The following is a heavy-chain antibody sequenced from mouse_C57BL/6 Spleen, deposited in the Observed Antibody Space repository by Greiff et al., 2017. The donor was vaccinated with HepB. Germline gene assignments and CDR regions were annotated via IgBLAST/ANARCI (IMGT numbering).Heavy chain of an antibody. CDR1: GFSLTSYG. CDR3: ASFTTVVSYAMDY. Sequence: VQLQESGPGLVQPSQSLSITCTVSGFSLTSYGVHWVRQSPGKGLEWLGVIWSGGSTDYNAAFISRLSISKDNSKSQVFFKMNSLQADDTAIYYCASFTTVVSYAMDYWGQGTSVTVSS. V-gene: IGHV2-2*01. J-gene: IGHJ4*01. D-gene: IGHD1-1*01. CDR2: IWSGGST.